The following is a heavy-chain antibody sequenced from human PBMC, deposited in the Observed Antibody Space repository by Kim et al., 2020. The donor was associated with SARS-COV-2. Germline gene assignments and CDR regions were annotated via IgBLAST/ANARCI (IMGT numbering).Heavy chain of an antibody. Sequence: SVKVSCKASGGTFSSYAISWVRQAPGQGLEWMGGIIPIFGTANYAQKFQGRVTITADESTSTAYMELSSLRSEDTAVYYCATGRYCSSTSCYTRWDYYYYGMDVWGQGTTVTVSS. CDR3: ATGRYCSSTSCYTRWDYYYYGMDV. CDR2: IIPIFGTA. J-gene: IGHJ6*02. D-gene: IGHD2-2*02. CDR1: GGTFSSYA. V-gene: IGHV1-69*13.